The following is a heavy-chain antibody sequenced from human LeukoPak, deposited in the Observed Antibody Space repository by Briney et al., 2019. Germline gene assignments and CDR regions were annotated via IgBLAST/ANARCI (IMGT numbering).Heavy chain of an antibody. CDR2: MNQDGGEK. V-gene: IGHV3-7*03. Sequence: GGSLRLSCAASGFSFSAYWMSWVRQAPGKGLEWVANMNQDGGEKNYVDSVRGRFTISRDNAKNSLYLQMNSLRAEDTAVYYCAREIYSSSDYWGQGTLVTVSS. CDR3: AREIYSSSDY. CDR1: GFSFSAYW. D-gene: IGHD6-6*01. J-gene: IGHJ4*02.